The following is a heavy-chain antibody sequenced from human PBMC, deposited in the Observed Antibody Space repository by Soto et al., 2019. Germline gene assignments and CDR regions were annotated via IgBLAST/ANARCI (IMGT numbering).Heavy chain of an antibody. D-gene: IGHD3-22*01. CDR2: IRSKANNFAT. CDR3: TRRSEYDSGGYYYAYDY. J-gene: IGHJ4*02. V-gene: IGHV3-73*01. CDR1: GFTFSDSA. Sequence: GGSLRLSCAASGFTFSDSAMHWLRQASGKGLEWLGRIRSKANNFATAYAASVKGRFTISRDDAKNTVYLQMNSLNSEDTAVYYCTRRSEYDSGGYYYAYDYWGQGTRVTVSS.